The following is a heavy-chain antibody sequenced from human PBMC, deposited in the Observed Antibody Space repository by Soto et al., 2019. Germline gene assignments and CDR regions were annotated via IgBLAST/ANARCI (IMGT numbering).Heavy chain of an antibody. V-gene: IGHV1-3*01. J-gene: IGHJ6*02. CDR1: GDTRTDFS. D-gene: IGHD2-15*01. CDR3: ATSEGDCGGGSCYNYFYYYGMDV. Sequence: ASVKVSCKASGDTRTDFSMHWVRQAPGQRREWMGWLSVGNGDTKYSQKFQGRVTITRDTSARTAYMELSNLRSEDTAVYYCATSEGDCGGGSCYNYFYYYGMDVWGQGXTVTVSS. CDR2: LSVGNGDT.